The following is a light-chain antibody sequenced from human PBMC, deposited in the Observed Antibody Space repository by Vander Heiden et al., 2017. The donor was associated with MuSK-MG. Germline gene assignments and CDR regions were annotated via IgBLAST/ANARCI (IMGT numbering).Light chain of an antibody. CDR1: QGISSY. CDR3: QQYYSYPLT. CDR2: AAS. J-gene: IGKJ4*01. V-gene: IGKV1-8*01. Sequence: AIRMTQSPSSFSASTGDRVTITCRASQGISSYLAWYQQEPGKAPKLLIYAASTLQSGVPSRFSGSGSGTDFTLTISWLQSEDFATYYCQQYYSYPLTFGGGTKVEIK.